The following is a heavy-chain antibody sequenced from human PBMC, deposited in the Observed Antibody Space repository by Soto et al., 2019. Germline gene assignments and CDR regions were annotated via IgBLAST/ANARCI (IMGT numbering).Heavy chain of an antibody. V-gene: IGHV3-49*03. D-gene: IGHD6-13*01. CDR1: GFTFGDYA. CDR2: IRSKAYGGTT. CDR3: TREHSSSWYTYYFDY. Sequence: GGSLRLSCTASGFTFGDYAMSWFRQAPGKGLEWVGFIRSKAYGGTTEYAASVKGRFTISRDDSKSIAYLQMNSLKTEDTAVYYCTREHSSSWYTYYFDYWGQGTLVTVSS. J-gene: IGHJ4*02.